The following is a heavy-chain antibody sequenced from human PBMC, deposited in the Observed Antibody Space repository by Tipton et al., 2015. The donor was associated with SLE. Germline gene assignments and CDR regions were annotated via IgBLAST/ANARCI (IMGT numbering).Heavy chain of an antibody. CDR3: ARGAYGSGSYYVRD. J-gene: IGHJ4*02. D-gene: IGHD3-10*01. CDR1: GGSFSGYY. V-gene: IGHV4-34*01. CDR2: INHSGST. Sequence: TLSLTCAVYGGSFSGYYWSWIRQPPGKGLEWIGEINHSGSTNYNPSLKSRVTISVDTSKNQFSLKLSSVTAADTAVYYCARGAYGSGSYYVRDWGQGTLVTVSS.